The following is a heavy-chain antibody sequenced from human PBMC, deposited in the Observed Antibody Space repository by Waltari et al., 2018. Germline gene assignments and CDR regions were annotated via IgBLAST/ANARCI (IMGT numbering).Heavy chain of an antibody. Sequence: QVQPVQSGAEVKKPGASVKVSCKASGYTFSDFFMHWVRQAPGQGLEWMGWINPKSGATKYSQKFQGRVTMSRDTSISTAYMELSRLESDDTAVYYCGRGADSSASYSAFVDHWGQGTLVTVSS. D-gene: IGHD3-22*01. J-gene: IGHJ4*02. CDR2: INPKSGAT. CDR3: GRGADSSASYSAFVDH. V-gene: IGHV1-2*02. CDR1: GYTFSDFF.